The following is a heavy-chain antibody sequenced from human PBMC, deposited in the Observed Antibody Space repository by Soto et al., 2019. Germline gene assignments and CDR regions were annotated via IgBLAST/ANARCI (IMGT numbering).Heavy chain of an antibody. CDR3: VNDSGYDLSFVY. CDR1: GGTFSSYA. D-gene: IGHD5-12*01. CDR2: IIPIFGTA. Sequence: SVKVSFNASGGTFSSYAISLVRQAPGQGLEWMGGIIPIFGTANYAQKFQGRVTITADESTSTAYMELSRMRSEDTAVYYCVNDSGYDLSFVYWGQGTLVTVSS. V-gene: IGHV1-69*01. J-gene: IGHJ4*02.